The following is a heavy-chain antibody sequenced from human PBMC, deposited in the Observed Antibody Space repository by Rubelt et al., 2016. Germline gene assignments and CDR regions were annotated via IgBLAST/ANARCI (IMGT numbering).Heavy chain of an antibody. Sequence: VESGGGLVQPGGSLRLSCAASGFTFRNYWMHWVRQVPGKGLVWVSRINNDGSSISYVDSVKGRFTISRDNSKNTLYMQMNSLRAEDTAVYYCARGARSAGVAVWGRGTTVTVSS. CDR3: ARGARSAGVAV. J-gene: IGHJ6*02. CDR2: INNDGSSI. V-gene: IGHV3-74*01. CDR1: GFTFRNYW.